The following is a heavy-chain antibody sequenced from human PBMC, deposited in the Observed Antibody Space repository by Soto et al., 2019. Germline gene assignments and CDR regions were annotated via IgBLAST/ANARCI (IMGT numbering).Heavy chain of an antibody. CDR2: IDPSDSYT. Sequence: GESLKISCKGSGYSFTSYWISWVRQMPGKGLEWMGRIDPSDSYTNYSPSFQGHVTISADKSISTAYLQWSSLKASDTAMYYRARHSSSWYSWFDPWGQGTLVTVSS. CDR1: GYSFTSYW. CDR3: ARHSSSWYSWFDP. D-gene: IGHD6-13*01. J-gene: IGHJ5*02. V-gene: IGHV5-10-1*01.